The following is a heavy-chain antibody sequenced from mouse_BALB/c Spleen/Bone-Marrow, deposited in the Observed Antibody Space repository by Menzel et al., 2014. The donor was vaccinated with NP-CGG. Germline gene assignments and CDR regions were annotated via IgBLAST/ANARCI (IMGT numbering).Heavy chain of an antibody. Sequence: VQLQQSGPGLVQPSQSQSITCAVSGFSLXSYGVHWVRQSPGKGLDWLGVIWSGGSTDYNAAFISRLSISKDNSKSQVFFKMNSLQVNDTAIYYCARNYYGSSYAMDYWGQGTSVTVSS. V-gene: IGHV2-2*02. CDR1: GFSLXSYG. CDR2: IWSGGST. D-gene: IGHD1-1*01. CDR3: ARNYYGSSYAMDY. J-gene: IGHJ4*01.